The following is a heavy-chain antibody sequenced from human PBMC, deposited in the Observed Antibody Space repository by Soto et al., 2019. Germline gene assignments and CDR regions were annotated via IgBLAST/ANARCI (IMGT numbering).Heavy chain of an antibody. J-gene: IGHJ3*02. Sequence: VTLSLTCTVSGGSISSYYWSWIRQPPGKGLEWIGYIYYSGSTNYNPSLKSRVTISVDTSKNQFSLKLSPVTAADTAVYYCARVGVAVDAFDIWGQGTMVTVSS. D-gene: IGHD2-15*01. CDR3: ARVGVAVDAFDI. V-gene: IGHV4-59*01. CDR1: GGSISSYY. CDR2: IYYSGST.